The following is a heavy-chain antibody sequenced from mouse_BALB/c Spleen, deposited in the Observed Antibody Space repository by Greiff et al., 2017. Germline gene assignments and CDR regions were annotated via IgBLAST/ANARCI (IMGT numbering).Heavy chain of an antibody. CDR1: GFTFSSYA. CDR2: ISSGGSYT. V-gene: IGHV5-9-4*01. J-gene: IGHJ4*01. D-gene: IGHD2-14*01. Sequence: EVKLMESGGGLVKPGGSLKLSCAASGFTFSSYAMTWVRQSPEKRLEWVAEISSGGSYTYYPDTVTGRFTISRDNAKITLYLDMSSLRSEDTAMYDGARRVRRRDYYAMDYWGQGTSVTVSS. CDR3: ARRVRRRDYYAMDY.